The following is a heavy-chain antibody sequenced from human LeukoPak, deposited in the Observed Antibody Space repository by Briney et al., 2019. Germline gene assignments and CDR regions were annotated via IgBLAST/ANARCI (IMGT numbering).Heavy chain of an antibody. J-gene: IGHJ5*02. Sequence: GGSLRLSCAASGFTFSSYGMHWVRQAPGKGLEWVAVISYDGSNKYYADSVKGRFTISRDNSKNTLYLQMNSLRAEDTAVYYCARDSGSYEYWFDPWGQGTLVTVSS. D-gene: IGHD1-26*01. CDR1: GFTFSSYG. CDR3: ARDSGSYEYWFDP. V-gene: IGHV3-30*03. CDR2: ISYDGSNK.